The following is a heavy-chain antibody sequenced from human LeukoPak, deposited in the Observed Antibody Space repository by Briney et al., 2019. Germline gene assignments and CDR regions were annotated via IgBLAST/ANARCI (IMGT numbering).Heavy chain of an antibody. D-gene: IGHD2-2*01. CDR1: GGSISSYY. Sequence: SETLSFTCTVSGGSISSYYWSWIRQPAGKGLEWIGRIYTSGSTNYNPSLKSRVTMSVDTSKNQFSLKLSSVTAADTAVYYCAREGGIYCSSTSCSGWFDPWGQGTLVTVSS. CDR3: AREGGIYCSSTSCSGWFDP. J-gene: IGHJ5*02. CDR2: IYTSGST. V-gene: IGHV4-4*07.